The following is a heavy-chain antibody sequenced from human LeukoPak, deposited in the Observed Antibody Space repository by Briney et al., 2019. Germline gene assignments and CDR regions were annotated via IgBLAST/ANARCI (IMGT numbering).Heavy chain of an antibody. Sequence: GASVKVSCKASGGTFSSYAISWVRQAPGRGLEWMGGIIPIFGTANYAQKFQGRVTITADESTSTAYMELSSLRSEDTAVYYCARQDGSGSYYNRPFYYYYYMDVWGKGTTVTISS. CDR3: ARQDGSGSYYNRPFYYYYYMDV. CDR1: GGTFSSYA. V-gene: IGHV1-69*13. J-gene: IGHJ6*03. CDR2: IIPIFGTA. D-gene: IGHD3-10*01.